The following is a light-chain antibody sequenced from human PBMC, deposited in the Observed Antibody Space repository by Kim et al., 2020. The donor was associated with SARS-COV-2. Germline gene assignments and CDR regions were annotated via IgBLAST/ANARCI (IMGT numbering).Light chain of an antibody. CDR2: AAS. CDR1: QSISSH. Sequence: DIQMTQSPSSLSASVGDRVTITCRTTQSISSHLNWYQQKPGRAPKLLISAASTLQGGVPSRFSGSGSETDFTLTISSLQPEDFATYFCQQRYITPFNFGPETKVDIK. J-gene: IGKJ3*01. V-gene: IGKV1-39*01. CDR3: QQRYITPFN.